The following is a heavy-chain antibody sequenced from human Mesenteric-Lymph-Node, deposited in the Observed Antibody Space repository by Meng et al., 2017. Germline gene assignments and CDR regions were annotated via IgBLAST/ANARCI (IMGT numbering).Heavy chain of an antibody. D-gene: IGHD2-2*01. CDR2: IYYSGTT. V-gene: IGHV4-39*01. CDR1: GGSISSSSFY. Sequence: HLQLQDAGPGLAKASGALPPTSTVSGGSISSSSFYWGWIRQPPGKGLEWIGNIYYSGTTYYNPSLKSRVTISVDTSKNQFSLKLSSVSAADTAVYYCARLGDCRSTNCLDYWGQGTLVTVSS. J-gene: IGHJ4*02. CDR3: ARLGDCRSTNCLDY.